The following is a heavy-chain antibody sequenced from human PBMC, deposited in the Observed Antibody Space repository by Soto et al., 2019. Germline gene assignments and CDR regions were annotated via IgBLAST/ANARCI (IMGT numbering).Heavy chain of an antibody. Sequence: SETLSLTCTVSGDSISGYYWSWIRHPPGKGLEWIGYIYYSGSTNYNPSLRSRVTIFLDTSKNQFSLKLSSVTAADTAVYYCARDILTGRYGMDVWGQGTTVTVSS. CDR1: GDSISGYY. CDR2: IYYSGST. CDR3: ARDILTGRYGMDV. D-gene: IGHD3-9*01. V-gene: IGHV4-59*12. J-gene: IGHJ6*02.